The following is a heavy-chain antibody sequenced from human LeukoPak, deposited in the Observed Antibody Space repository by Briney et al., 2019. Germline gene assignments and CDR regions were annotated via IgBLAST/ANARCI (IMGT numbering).Heavy chain of an antibody. D-gene: IGHD1-26*01. CDR2: IYYSGRT. CDR3: TRDRAHGTQDY. Sequence: SETLSLTCTVSGGSFTDYFWGWIPQPPGKGLEWIGSIYYSGRTFYNPSLKNRVSISLDTSEGQFSLNLDSVTAADTAVYFCTRDRAHGTQDYWGQGTLVTVS. CDR1: GGSFTDYF. V-gene: IGHV4-39*07. J-gene: IGHJ4*02.